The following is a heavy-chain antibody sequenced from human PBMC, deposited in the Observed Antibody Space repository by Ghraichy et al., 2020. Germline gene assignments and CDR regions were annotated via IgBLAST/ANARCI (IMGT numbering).Heavy chain of an antibody. D-gene: IGHD3-9*01. CDR3: ARGPAGYVVPVPVAIDF. V-gene: IGHV3-74*01. J-gene: IGHJ4*02. CDR2: INSDGKST. Sequence: GGSLRLSCEASGFTFSSHWMYWVRQAPGKGLVWVSRINSDGKSTAYADVVKGRFTISRDNAKNTVYLQMTSLRPEDTALYFCARGPAGYVVPVPVAIDFWGQGTPVTVSS. CDR1: GFTFSSHW.